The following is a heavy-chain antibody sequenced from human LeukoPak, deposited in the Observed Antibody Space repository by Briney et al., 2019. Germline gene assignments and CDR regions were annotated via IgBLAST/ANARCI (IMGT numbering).Heavy chain of an antibody. J-gene: IGHJ5*02. D-gene: IGHD2-2*02. V-gene: IGHV4-39*07. CDR1: GGSISSSSYY. CDR2: VYYSGST. CDR3: ARVTYTPFLWFDP. Sequence: SETLSLTCTVSGGSISSSSYYWGWIRQPPGKGLEWIGSVYYSGSTYYNPSLKSRVTISVDTSKNQFSLKLSSVTAADTAVYYCARVTYTPFLWFDPWGQGTLVTVSS.